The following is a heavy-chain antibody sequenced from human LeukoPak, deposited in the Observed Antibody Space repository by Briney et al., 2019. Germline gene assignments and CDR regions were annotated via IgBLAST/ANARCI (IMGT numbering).Heavy chain of an antibody. CDR2: INSDGSRT. CDR3: ARVGGSGSYYSYSLDY. CDR1: GFTFSIYW. D-gene: IGHD3-10*01. V-gene: IGHV3-74*01. J-gene: IGHJ4*02. Sequence: GGSLRLSCAASGFTFSIYWMHWVRHAPGKGVEWVSLINSDGSRTDYADSVKRRFTISRDNAKNTLYLQMNSLRAEDTAVYYCARVGGSGSYYSYSLDYWGQGTLVTVSS.